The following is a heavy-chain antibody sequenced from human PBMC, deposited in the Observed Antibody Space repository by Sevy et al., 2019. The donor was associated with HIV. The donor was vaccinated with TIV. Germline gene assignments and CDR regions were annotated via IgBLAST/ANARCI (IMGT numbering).Heavy chain of an antibody. CDR2: ISNSGTSM. Sequence: GGSLRVSCVASGFTFSSYEMNWVRQAPGKGLEWVSYISNSGTSMYYSDSVKGRFTISRDNARNSLYLQMNSLRAEDTAVYYCARDLPPSATTVAHFDCWGQGTLVTVSS. V-gene: IGHV3-48*03. CDR3: ARDLPPSATTVAHFDC. CDR1: GFTFSSYE. D-gene: IGHD4-17*01. J-gene: IGHJ4*02.